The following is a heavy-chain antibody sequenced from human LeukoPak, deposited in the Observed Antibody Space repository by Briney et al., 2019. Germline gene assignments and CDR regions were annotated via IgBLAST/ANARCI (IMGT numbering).Heavy chain of an antibody. D-gene: IGHD6-6*01. CDR1: GGSISSSSYY. Sequence: PSETLSLTCTVSGGSISSSSYYWGWLRQPPGKGLEWIGSIYYSGSTYYNPSLKSRVTISVDTSKNQFSLKLSSVTAADTAVYYCARAAARPGYYYYGMDVWGQGTTVTVSS. V-gene: IGHV4-39*01. CDR3: ARAAARPGYYYYGMDV. J-gene: IGHJ6*02. CDR2: IYYSGST.